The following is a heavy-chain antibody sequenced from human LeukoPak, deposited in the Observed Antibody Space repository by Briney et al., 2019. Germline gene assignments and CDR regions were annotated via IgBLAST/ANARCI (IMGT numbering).Heavy chain of an antibody. CDR1: GGTFSSYA. V-gene: IGHV1-69*05. D-gene: IGHD2-2*02. J-gene: IGHJ6*03. CDR2: ISPIFGTA. Sequence: GASVKVSCKASGGTFSSYAISWVRQAPGQGLEWMGGISPIFGTANYAQKFQGRVTITTDESTSTAYMELSSLRSEDTAVYYCASHPPNDCSRTSSYTDNYYMDVLAKVTTVTVSS. CDR3: ASHPPNDCSRTSSYTDNYYMDV.